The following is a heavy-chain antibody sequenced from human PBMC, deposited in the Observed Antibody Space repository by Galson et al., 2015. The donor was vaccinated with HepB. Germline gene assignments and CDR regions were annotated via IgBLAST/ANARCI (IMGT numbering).Heavy chain of an antibody. CDR1: GFTFSSYA. CDR2: ISGGGDGT. D-gene: IGHD2-8*02. CDR3: AKSLGTGAARGLDV. Sequence: SLRLSCAASGFTFSSYAISWVRQAPGKGLEWVSTISGGGDGTYYADSVKGRFTVSRDNAKNTLSLQMNSLRDEDTAVYYCAKSLGTGAARGLDVWGQGT. J-gene: IGHJ6*02. V-gene: IGHV3-23*01.